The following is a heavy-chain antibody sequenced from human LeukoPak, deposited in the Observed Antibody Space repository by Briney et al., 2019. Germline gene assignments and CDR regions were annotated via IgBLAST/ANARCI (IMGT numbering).Heavy chain of an antibody. CDR1: GYTFTSYD. Sequence: ASVKVSCKASGYTFTSYDINWVRQATGQGLEWMGWMNPNSGNTGYAQKFQGRVTMTRNTSISTAYMELSSLRSEDTAVYYCARGWMKYQLLFRTYSYYGMDVWGQGTTVTVSS. CDR3: ARGWMKYQLLFRTYSYYGMDV. J-gene: IGHJ6*02. V-gene: IGHV1-8*01. CDR2: MNPNSGNT. D-gene: IGHD2-2*01.